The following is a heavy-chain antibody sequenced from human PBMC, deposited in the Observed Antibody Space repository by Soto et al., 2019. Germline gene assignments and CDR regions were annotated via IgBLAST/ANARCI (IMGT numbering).Heavy chain of an antibody. CDR2: ISGGGGGT. Sequence: GGSLRLACAASGVTLSSDAMRCVRQAPGKGLEWVSGISGGGGGTNSADSVKGRFTMSRDNSKNTLYLPMNSLRAEDTAVYYCARARPFGGVCDIWGQRTMVIGSS. J-gene: IGHJ3*02. D-gene: IGHD3-16*01. CDR1: GVTLSSDA. CDR3: ARARPFGGVCDI. V-gene: IGHV3-23*01.